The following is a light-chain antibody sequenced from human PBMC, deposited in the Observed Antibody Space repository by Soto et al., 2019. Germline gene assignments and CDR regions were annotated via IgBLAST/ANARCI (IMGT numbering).Light chain of an antibody. CDR3: QSYDNSMSYV. Sequence: QSVLTQPPSVSGAPGQRVTISCTGSSSNIGAGYDVHWYQQLPGTAPKLLIYGNSNRPSGVPDRLSGSKSGTSASLAVTGPGAECEADYYCQSYDNSMSYVFGPGTKVTVL. J-gene: IGLJ1*01. CDR2: GNS. CDR1: SSNIGAGYD. V-gene: IGLV1-40*01.